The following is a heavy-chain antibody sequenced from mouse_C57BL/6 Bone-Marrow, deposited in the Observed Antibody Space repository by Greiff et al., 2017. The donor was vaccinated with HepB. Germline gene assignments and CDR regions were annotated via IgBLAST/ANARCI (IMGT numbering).Heavy chain of an antibody. V-gene: IGHV14-4*01. CDR1: GFNIKDDY. CDR2: IDPENGDT. Sequence: EVQLQQSGAELVRPGASVKLFCTASGFNIKDDYMHWVKQRPEQGLEWIGWIDPENGDTEYASKFQGKATITADTSSNTAYLQLSSLTSEDTAVYYCTTDDYGFAYWGQGTLVTVSA. D-gene: IGHD2-4*01. CDR3: TTDDYGFAY. J-gene: IGHJ3*01.